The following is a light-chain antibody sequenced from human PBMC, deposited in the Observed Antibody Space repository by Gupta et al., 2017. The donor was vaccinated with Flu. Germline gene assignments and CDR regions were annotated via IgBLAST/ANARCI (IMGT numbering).Light chain of an antibody. CDR2: QDS. CDR3: QAGDSSDWV. J-gene: IGLJ3*02. Sequence: SSELTQPPSVSVSPGQTASITCSGDKLGDKSACWYQQKPGQSPVLVIYQDSKRPAGIPGRFSDSNSGTTATLTIRGTEARDEDDYSWQAGDSSDWVFGGGTKLTVL. V-gene: IGLV3-1*01. CDR1: KLGDKS.